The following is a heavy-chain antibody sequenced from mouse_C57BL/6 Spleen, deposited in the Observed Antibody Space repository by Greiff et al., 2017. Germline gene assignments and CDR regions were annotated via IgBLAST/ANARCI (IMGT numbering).Heavy chain of an antibody. CDR2: IDPGDGDT. CDR3: AGNDSYAMDY. CDR1: GFAFSSSW. J-gene: IGHJ4*01. V-gene: IGHV1-82*01. Sequence: VQLQESGPELVKPGASVKLSCTASGFAFSSSWMNWVKQRPGKGLEWIGRIDPGDGDTNYDEKFKGKATLTADTSSNTAYMQLSSLTSEDSAIYFCAGNDSYAMDYWGQGTSVTVSS.